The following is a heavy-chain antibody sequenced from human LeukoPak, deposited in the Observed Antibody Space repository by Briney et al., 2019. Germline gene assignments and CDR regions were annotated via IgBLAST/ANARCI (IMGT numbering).Heavy chain of an antibody. CDR2: MSYDGTHK. V-gene: IGHV3-30*18. J-gene: IGHJ4*02. Sequence: GGSLRLSCAASGFTFSNYGLHWVRQAPGKGLEWVAFMSYDGTHKYYADSARGRFTISRDNSKNTLLLQMNSLRTEDTAVYYCAKDFGYGDCFDYWGQGTVVTVSS. D-gene: IGHD4-17*01. CDR3: AKDFGYGDCFDY. CDR1: GFTFSNYG.